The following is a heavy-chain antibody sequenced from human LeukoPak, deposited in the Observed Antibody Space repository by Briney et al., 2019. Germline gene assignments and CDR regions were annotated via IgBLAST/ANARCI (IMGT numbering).Heavy chain of an antibody. CDR1: GGSISSGDYY. J-gene: IGHJ5*02. CDR3: ARVVVAAGHWFDP. CDR2: IYYSGST. D-gene: IGHD2-15*01. V-gene: IGHV4-30-4*01. Sequence: PSQTLSLTCTVSGGSISSGDYYWSWIRQPPGKGLEWIGYIYYSGSTYYNPSLKSRVTISVDTSKNQFPLKLSSVTAADTAVYYCARVVVAAGHWFDPWGQGTLVTVSS.